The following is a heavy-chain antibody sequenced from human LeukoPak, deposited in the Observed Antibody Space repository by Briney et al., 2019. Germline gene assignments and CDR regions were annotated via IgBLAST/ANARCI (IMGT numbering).Heavy chain of an antibody. Sequence: SETLSLTCAVYGGSFSGYYWSWIRQPPGKGLEWIGEINHSGSTNYNPSLKSRVTISVDTSKNQFSLKLSSVTAADTAVYYCARFGYSSSWYQVTYFDYWGQGTLVTVSS. J-gene: IGHJ4*02. D-gene: IGHD6-13*01. CDR3: ARFGYSSSWYQVTYFDY. CDR2: INHSGST. V-gene: IGHV4-34*01. CDR1: GGSFSGYY.